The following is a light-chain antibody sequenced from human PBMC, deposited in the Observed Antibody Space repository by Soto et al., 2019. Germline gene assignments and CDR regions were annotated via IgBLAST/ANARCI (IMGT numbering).Light chain of an antibody. CDR2: GAS. V-gene: IGKV3-15*01. CDR1: QSVSSN. Sequence: EIVMTQSPATLSVSPGERATLSCRASQSVSSNLAWYQQKPGQAPRLLIYGASTRATGVPARFSGGGSGTEFTLTISSLQSEDFAVYYCQQYNNWPWTFGQGTQLEIK. CDR3: QQYNNWPWT. J-gene: IGKJ5*01.